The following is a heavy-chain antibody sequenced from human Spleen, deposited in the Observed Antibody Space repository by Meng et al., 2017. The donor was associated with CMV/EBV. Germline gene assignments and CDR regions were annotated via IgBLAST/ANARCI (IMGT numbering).Heavy chain of an antibody. Sequence: SETLSLTCTVSGGSISGYYWTWVRQPPGKGLEWIGYIYYKGDTKYNPSLKSPVTMSVDTSKNQFSLKLSSVTAADTAVYYCARAVATIGGYYYGMDVWGQGTTVTVSS. CDR3: ARAVATIGGYYYGMDV. J-gene: IGHJ6*02. CDR1: GGSISGYY. V-gene: IGHV4-59*01. D-gene: IGHD5-12*01. CDR2: IYYKGDT.